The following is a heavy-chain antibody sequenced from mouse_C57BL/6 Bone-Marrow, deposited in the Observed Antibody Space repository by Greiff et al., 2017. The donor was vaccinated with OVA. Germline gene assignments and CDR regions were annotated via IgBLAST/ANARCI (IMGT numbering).Heavy chain of an antibody. CDR1: GYTFTDYY. D-gene: IGHD3-1*01. V-gene: IGHV1-19*01. Sequence: VQLQQSGPVLVKPGASVKMSCKASGYTFTDYYMNWVKQSHGKSLEWIGVINPYNGGTSYNQKFKGKATLTVDKSSSTAYMELNSLTSEDSAVYYCARRRAILAYWGQGTLVTVSA. CDR2: INPYNGGT. J-gene: IGHJ3*01. CDR3: ARRRAILAY.